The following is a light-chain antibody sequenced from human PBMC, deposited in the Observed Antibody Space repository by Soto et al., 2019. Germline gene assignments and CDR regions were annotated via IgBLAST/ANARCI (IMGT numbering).Light chain of an antibody. CDR2: GAS. V-gene: IGKV3-15*01. J-gene: IGKJ4*01. CDR1: QTVSSN. Sequence: EIVMTQSPATLSVSPGESATLSCRASQTVSSNLAWYQQKPGQAPRLLIFGASTRATGIPARFSGSGSGTEFTLTISSLQSEDFAVYYCQQYYKWPPLTFGGGTMVEIK. CDR3: QQYYKWPPLT.